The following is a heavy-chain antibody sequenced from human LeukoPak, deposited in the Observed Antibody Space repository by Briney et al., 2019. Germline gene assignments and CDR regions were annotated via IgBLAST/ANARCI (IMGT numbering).Heavy chain of an antibody. CDR1: GGSISSYY. D-gene: IGHD2-21*02. CDR2: IYLSGST. J-gene: IGHJ4*02. CDR3: ARFAYCGGHCWYYFDY. Sequence: SETLSLTRTVSGGSISSYYWSWIRQPPGKGLEWIGYIYLSGSTNYNPSLKSRITISVDTSKNQFSLKLSSVTAADTAVYYCARFAYCGGHCWYYFDYWGQGSLVTVSS. V-gene: IGHV4-59*01.